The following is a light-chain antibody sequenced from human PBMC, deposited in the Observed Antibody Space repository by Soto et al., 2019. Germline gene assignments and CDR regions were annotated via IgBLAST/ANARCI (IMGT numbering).Light chain of an antibody. J-gene: IGKJ4*01. CDR1: QGIAPY. CDR3: QKYNSAPLP. Sequence: DVQMTQSPSSLSAFVGDRVTITCRARQGIAPYLAWFQQKPGKVPKLLIYATSTLQSGVPSRFSGSGSGTDFTLTISSLQPEDVGTYYCQKYNSAPLPFGGGTKVEIK. V-gene: IGKV1-27*01. CDR2: ATS.